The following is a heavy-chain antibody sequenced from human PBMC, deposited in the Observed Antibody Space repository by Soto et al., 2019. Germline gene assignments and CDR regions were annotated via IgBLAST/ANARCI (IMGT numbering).Heavy chain of an antibody. D-gene: IGHD2-2*01. CDR2: IYYSGST. J-gene: IGHJ4*02. CDR1: GGSISSSSYY. Sequence: SETLSLTCTVSGGSISSSSYYWGCIRQPPGKGLEWIGSIYYSGSTYYNPSLKSRVTISVDTSKNQFSLKLSSVTAADTAVYYCASDPEDCSSTSCYWGWSQGTLVTVSS. CDR3: ASDPEDCSSTSCYWG. V-gene: IGHV4-39*01.